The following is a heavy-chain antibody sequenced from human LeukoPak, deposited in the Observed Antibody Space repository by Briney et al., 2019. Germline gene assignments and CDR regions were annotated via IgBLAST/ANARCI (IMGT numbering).Heavy chain of an antibody. CDR3: AHRPHYSGSGSYSFQH. J-gene: IGHJ1*01. V-gene: IGHV2-5*02. Sequence: SGPTPVNPTQTLTLTCTFSGFSLSTSGVGVGWIRQPPGKALEWLAFIFWDDDKRYSPSLKSRLTITKDTSKNQVVLTMTNLDPVDTATYYCAHRPHYSGSGSYSFQHWGQGTLVTVSS. CDR1: GFSLSTSGVG. CDR2: IFWDDDK. D-gene: IGHD3-10*01.